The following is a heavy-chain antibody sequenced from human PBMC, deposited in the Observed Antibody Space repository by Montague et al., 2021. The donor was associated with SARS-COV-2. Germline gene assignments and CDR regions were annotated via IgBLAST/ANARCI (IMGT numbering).Heavy chain of an antibody. CDR1: GGSISSNNYY. V-gene: IGHV4-39*02. CDR2: IYDSGST. CDR3: ARRGRKLLPVATTIGGFDI. J-gene: IGHJ3*02. D-gene: IGHD5-12*01. Sequence: SETLSLTCTVSGGSISSNNYYWDWIRQPPGKGLGWIGSIYDSGSTYYNPSLKSRVTISVDTSKNHLSLKLNSVTAADTAVYYCARRGRKLLPVATTIGGFDIWGQGTMVTVSS.